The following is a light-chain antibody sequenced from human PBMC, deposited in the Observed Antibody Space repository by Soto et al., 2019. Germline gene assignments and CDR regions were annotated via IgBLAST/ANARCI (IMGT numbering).Light chain of an antibody. J-gene: IGLJ2*01. CDR1: RSNIGSNA. CDR2: SNE. CDR3: AVWDDSRNGPV. V-gene: IGLV1-44*01. Sequence: QSVLTQPPSASGTPGQRVTISCSGGRSNIGSNAVNWYQQLPGTAPKLLMFSNERRPSGVPDRVSGSKSGTSASLAISGLRFDDEADYYCAVWDDSRNGPVLGGGTKLTVL.